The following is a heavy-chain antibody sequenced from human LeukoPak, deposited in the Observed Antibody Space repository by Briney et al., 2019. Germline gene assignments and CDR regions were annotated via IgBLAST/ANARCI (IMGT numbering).Heavy chain of an antibody. Sequence: GGSLRLSCVASEFTFSSYWMTWVRQAPGKGLEWVASINQDGSEKYNVDSVKGRFTISRDNANNSLYLQMNCLRVEDTAVYYCARDGGCCSGGTCYSTHWGQGALVTVSS. CDR1: EFTFSSYW. CDR2: INQDGSEK. J-gene: IGHJ4*02. D-gene: IGHD2-15*01. CDR3: ARDGGCCSGGTCYSTH. V-gene: IGHV3-7*03.